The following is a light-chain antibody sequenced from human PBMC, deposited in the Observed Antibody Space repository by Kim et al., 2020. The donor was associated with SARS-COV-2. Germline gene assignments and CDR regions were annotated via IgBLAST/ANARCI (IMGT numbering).Light chain of an antibody. CDR1: RLGHKY. V-gene: IGLV3-1*01. CDR3: QVWDSTTTV. CDR2: QDT. J-gene: IGLJ2*01. Sequence: SYELTQTPSVSVSPGQTASITCSGDRLGHKYVCWYRHKPGQSPEVVIYQDTQRPSGIPERFSGSNSGNTATLTISGTQDVDEADYYCQVWDSTTTVFGGG.